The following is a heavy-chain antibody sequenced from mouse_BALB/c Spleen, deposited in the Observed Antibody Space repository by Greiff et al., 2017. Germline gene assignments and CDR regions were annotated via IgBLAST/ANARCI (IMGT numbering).Heavy chain of an antibody. J-gene: IGHJ1*01. Sequence: QVQLKESGADLVKPGASVKLSCTASGYTFTSYYMYWVKQTPGQGLEWIGEINPSNGGTNFNEKFKSKATLTVDKSSSTAYMQLSSLTSEDSAVYYCTRGIYYYGSSHWYFDVWGAGTTVTVSS. D-gene: IGHD1-1*01. V-gene: IGHV1S81*02. CDR1: GYTFTSYY. CDR3: TRGIYYYGSSHWYFDV. CDR2: INPSNGGT.